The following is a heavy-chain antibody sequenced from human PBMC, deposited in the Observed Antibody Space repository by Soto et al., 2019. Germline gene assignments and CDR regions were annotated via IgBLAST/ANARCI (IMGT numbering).Heavy chain of an antibody. D-gene: IGHD2-15*01. Sequence: SETLSLTCSVSGGSISTYYWSWIRQSPGKGLEWLGYIHYTGDTKYTPSLESRLTMSIDTSKNQFSLKLTSVTAADTAIYYCARQFWLLDAFDIWGQGSLVTVSS. CDR1: GGSISTYY. V-gene: IGHV4-59*08. CDR2: IHYTGDT. CDR3: ARQFWLLDAFDI. J-gene: IGHJ3*02.